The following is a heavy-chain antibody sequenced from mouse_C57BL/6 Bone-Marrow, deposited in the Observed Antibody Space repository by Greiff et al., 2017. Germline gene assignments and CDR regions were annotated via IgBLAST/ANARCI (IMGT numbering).Heavy chain of an antibody. Sequence: QVQLKESGPELVKPGASVKLSCKASGYTFTSYDINWVKQRPGQGLEWIGWIYPRDGSTKYNEKFKGKATLTVDTSSSTAYMELHSLTSEDSAVYFCAVWYFDVWGTGTTVTVSS. J-gene: IGHJ1*03. CDR1: GYTFTSYD. CDR2: IYPRDGST. V-gene: IGHV1-85*01. CDR3: AVWYFDV.